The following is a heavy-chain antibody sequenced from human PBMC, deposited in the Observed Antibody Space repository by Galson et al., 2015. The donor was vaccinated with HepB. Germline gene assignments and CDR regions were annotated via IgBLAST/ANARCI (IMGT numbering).Heavy chain of an antibody. Sequence: SLRLSCAASGFTFSSYSMSWVRQAPGEGLEWVSCIYSSGGGTYYADSVRGRFTISRDNSKNTLYLQMNSLRAEDAAVYYCAKGQFSSGGYYFDLWGRGTLVTVSS. D-gene: IGHD5-12*01. CDR2: IYSSGGGT. CDR3: AKGQFSSGGYYFDL. CDR1: GFTFSSYS. J-gene: IGHJ2*01. V-gene: IGHV3-23*01.